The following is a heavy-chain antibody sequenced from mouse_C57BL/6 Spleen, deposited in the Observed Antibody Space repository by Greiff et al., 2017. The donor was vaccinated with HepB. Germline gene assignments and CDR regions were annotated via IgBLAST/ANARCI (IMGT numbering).Heavy chain of an antibody. J-gene: IGHJ2*01. CDR3: APYGSSPGYFDY. D-gene: IGHD1-1*01. V-gene: IGHV1-50*01. Sequence: QVQLQQPGAELVKPGASVKLSCKASGYTFTSYWMQWVKQRPGQGLEWIGEIDPSDSYTNYNQKFKGKATLTVDTSSSTAYMQLSSLTSEDSAVYYCAPYGSSPGYFDYWGQGTTLTVSS. CDR2: IDPSDSYT. CDR1: GYTFTSYW.